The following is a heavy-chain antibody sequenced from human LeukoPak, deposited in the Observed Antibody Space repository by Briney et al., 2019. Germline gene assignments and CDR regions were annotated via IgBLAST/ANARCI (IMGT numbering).Heavy chain of an antibody. CDR2: ISYSGST. V-gene: IGHV4-59*01. D-gene: IGHD4-11*01. CDR1: GDPISSYY. Sequence: SETLSLTCTVTGDPISSYYWSWIRQPPGKGLEWLGYISYSGSTDYNPSLKSRVTILLDTSKNQFSLQLASVTTADTAVYYCARGPYSTFKSWFDPWGLGSLVTVSS. CDR3: ARGPYSTFKSWFDP. J-gene: IGHJ5*02.